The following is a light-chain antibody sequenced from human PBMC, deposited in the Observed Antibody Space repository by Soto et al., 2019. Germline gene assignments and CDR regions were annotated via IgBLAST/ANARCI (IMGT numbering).Light chain of an antibody. J-gene: IGKJ1*01. CDR1: QSVSSK. V-gene: IGKV3-15*01. CDR2: GAS. CDR3: QQYNNWPGT. Sequence: EIVLTQSPGTLSVSPGERATLSCRASQSVSSKLAWYQQKPGQAPGLLFYGASTGATGIPARFSGSGSETESTLSISSLQSEDFAVYYCQQYNNWPGTFGQGTKVEIK.